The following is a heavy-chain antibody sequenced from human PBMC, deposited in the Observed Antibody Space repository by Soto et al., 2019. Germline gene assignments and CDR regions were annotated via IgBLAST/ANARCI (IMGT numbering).Heavy chain of an antibody. J-gene: IGHJ6*02. CDR2: ISYDGSNK. CDR3: AKFRHARRITIFGVPWGMDV. V-gene: IGHV3-30*18. CDR1: GFTFSSYG. D-gene: IGHD3-3*01. Sequence: PGGSLRLSCAASGFTFSSYGMHWVRQAPGKGLEWVAVISYDGSNKYYADSVKGRFTISRDNSKNTLYLQMNSLRAEDTAVYYCAKFRHARRITIFGVPWGMDVWGQGTTVTVSS.